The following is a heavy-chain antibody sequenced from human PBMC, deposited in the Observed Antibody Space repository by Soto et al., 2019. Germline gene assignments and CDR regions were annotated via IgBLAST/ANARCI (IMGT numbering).Heavy chain of an antibody. V-gene: IGHV3-21*01. J-gene: IGHJ4*02. CDR2: ISSSSSYI. D-gene: IGHD3-22*01. CDR3: ARLTSYDSSGYFGY. Sequence: EVQLVESGGGLVQPGGSLRLSCAASGFTFSSYSMNWVRQAPGKGLEWVSSISSSSSYIYYADPVKGRFTISRDNDKTALYLQMNSLRAEDTAVYYCARLTSYDSSGYFGYWGQGTLVTVSS. CDR1: GFTFSSYS.